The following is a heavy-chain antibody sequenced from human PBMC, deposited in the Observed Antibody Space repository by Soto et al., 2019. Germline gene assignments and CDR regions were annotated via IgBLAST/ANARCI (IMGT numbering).Heavy chain of an antibody. CDR3: ARHVVESLSFGERVHHFDP. Sequence: PSETLSLTCTVSGGSISNYYWSWIRQPPGKGLEWIGYFYYTGITNYNPSLKSRISMSVDTSKNQFSLKLSSVTAADTAVYYCARHVVESLSFGERVHHFDPWGQGTLVTVSS. J-gene: IGHJ5*02. CDR1: GGSISNYY. V-gene: IGHV4-59*08. D-gene: IGHD3-10*01. CDR2: FYYTGIT.